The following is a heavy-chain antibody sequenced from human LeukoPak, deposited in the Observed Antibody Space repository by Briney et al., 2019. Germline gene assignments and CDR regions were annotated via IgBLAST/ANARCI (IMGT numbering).Heavy chain of an antibody. Sequence: PSETLSLTCTVSGGSFSSDSYFWTWIRQPPGKGLEWIGYIYYSGSTNYNPSLKSRVTISLDTSKSQISLKLSSVTAADTAVCYCARGQRRLQDYWGQGTLVTVSS. V-gene: IGHV4-61*01. CDR3: ARGQRRLQDY. CDR2: IYYSGST. CDR1: GGSFSSDSYF. J-gene: IGHJ4*02.